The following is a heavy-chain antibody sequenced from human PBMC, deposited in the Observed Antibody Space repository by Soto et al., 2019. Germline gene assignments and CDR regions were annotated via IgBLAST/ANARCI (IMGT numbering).Heavy chain of an antibody. CDR3: ARDTDYYGSFADY. Sequence: GGSLRLSCAASGFTLRSYGMHWVRQAPGKGLEWVAVIWHDGSNKYYADSVKGRFTISRDNSKNTLYLQMNSLRAEDTAVYYCARDTDYYGSFADYWGQGTLVTVSS. V-gene: IGHV3-33*01. CDR1: GFTLRSYG. CDR2: IWHDGSNK. J-gene: IGHJ4*02. D-gene: IGHD3-10*01.